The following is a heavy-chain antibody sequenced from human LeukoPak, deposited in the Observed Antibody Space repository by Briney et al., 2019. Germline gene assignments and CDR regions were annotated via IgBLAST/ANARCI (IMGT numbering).Heavy chain of an antibody. CDR1: GYSISSGYY. Sequence: SETLSLTCTVSGYSISSGYYWGWIRQPPGKGLEWIGSIYHSGSTYYNPSLKSRVTISLDTSKNQISPRLRSVTAAGTAVYYCARGGPAMALDYWGQGTLDTVSS. V-gene: IGHV4-38-2*02. D-gene: IGHD5-18*01. CDR2: IYHSGST. J-gene: IGHJ4*02. CDR3: ARGGPAMALDY.